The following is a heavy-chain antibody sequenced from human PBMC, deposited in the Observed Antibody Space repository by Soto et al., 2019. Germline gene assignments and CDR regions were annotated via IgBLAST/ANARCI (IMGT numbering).Heavy chain of an antibody. Sequence: QVQLVQSGAEVKKPGASVKVSCKASGYTFTSYAMHWVRQAPGQRLEWMGWINAGNGNTKYSQKFQGRVTITRDTSASTAYMELSSLRSEDTAVYYCARDPTIFHGMDVWGQGTTVTVSS. J-gene: IGHJ6*02. V-gene: IGHV1-3*01. CDR3: ARDPTIFHGMDV. CDR2: INAGNGNT. D-gene: IGHD3-3*01. CDR1: GYTFTSYA.